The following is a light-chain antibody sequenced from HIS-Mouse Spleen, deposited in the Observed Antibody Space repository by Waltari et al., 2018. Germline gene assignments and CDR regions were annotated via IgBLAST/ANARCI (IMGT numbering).Light chain of an antibody. Sequence: DVGSYNLVSWYQQHPGKAPKLMIYEGSKRPSGVSNRFSGSKSGNTASLTISGLQAEDEADYYCCSYAGSSTLINWVFGGGTKLTVL. J-gene: IGLJ3*02. V-gene: IGLV2-23*01. CDR2: EGS. CDR3: CSYAGSSTLINWV. CDR1: DVGSYNL.